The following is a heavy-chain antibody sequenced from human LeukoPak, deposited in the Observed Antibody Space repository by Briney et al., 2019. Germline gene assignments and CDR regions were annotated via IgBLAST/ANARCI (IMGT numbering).Heavy chain of an antibody. CDR1: ELTVSSDY. V-gene: IGHV3-53*01. J-gene: IGHJ4*02. CDR2: IYGAGAT. Sequence: GRSLRLSCVAYELTVSSDYLGSVRPAPGDGLEWMSVIYGAGATYYADSVQGRFTIPRDTYSNELYLQMNSLRVEDTAVYRCARLLPESRHYLDFWGQGTLVRVS. CDR3: ARLLPESRHYLDF.